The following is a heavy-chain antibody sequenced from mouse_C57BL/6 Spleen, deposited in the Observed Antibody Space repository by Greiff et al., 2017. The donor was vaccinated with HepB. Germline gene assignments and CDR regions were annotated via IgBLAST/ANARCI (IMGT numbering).Heavy chain of an antibody. CDR1: GYTFTSYW. Sequence: VQLQQPGAELVKPGASVKMSCKASGYTFTSYWITWVKQRPGQGLEWIGDIYPGSGSTNYNEKFKSKATLTVDKSSSTAYMQLSSLTSEDSAVYYCARRAHQSYYWGQGTTLTVSS. D-gene: IGHD3-3*01. V-gene: IGHV1-55*01. CDR3: ARRAHQSYY. J-gene: IGHJ2*01. CDR2: IYPGSGST.